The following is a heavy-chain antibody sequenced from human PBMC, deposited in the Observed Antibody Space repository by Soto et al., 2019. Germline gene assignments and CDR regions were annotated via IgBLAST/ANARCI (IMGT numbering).Heavy chain of an antibody. Sequence: SETLSLTCTVSGGSISSSSYYWGWIRQPPGKGLEWIGSIYYSGSTYYNPSLKSRLTISVDTSKNQFSLKLGSVTAADTAVYYCASHYYGSGSYYRTDEDYWGQGTLVTVSS. CDR1: GGSISSSSYY. D-gene: IGHD3-10*01. CDR2: IYYSGST. J-gene: IGHJ4*02. V-gene: IGHV4-39*01. CDR3: ASHYYGSGSYYRTDEDY.